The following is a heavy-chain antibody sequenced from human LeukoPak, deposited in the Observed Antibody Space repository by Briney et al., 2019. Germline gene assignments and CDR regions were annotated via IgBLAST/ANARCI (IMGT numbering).Heavy chain of an antibody. J-gene: IGHJ4*02. Sequence: DSVKGRFTISRDNSENKLFLEMNSLGGVDTAVYYCARGSSARSHNELEYWGQGTLVTVSS. V-gene: IGHV3-23*01. CDR3: ARGSSARSHNELEY. D-gene: IGHD1-26*01.